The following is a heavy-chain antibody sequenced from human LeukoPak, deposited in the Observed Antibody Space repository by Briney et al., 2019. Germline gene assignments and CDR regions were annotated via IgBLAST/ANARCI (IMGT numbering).Heavy chain of an antibody. CDR3: ARGRGADYGGNSGYFDY. J-gene: IGHJ4*02. CDR1: EFTFSGFG. Sequence: GKSLRLSCAASEFTFSGFGMHWVRQAPGKGLEWVAVIWYDGSNKYYADSVKGRFTISRDNPKNTLYVQMNSLRAEDTAVYYCARGRGADYGGNSGYFDYWGQGTLVTVSS. CDR2: IWYDGSNK. V-gene: IGHV3-33*01. D-gene: IGHD4-23*01.